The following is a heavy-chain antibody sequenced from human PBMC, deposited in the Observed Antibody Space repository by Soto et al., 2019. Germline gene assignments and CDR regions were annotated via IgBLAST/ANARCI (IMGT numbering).Heavy chain of an antibody. CDR3: ASATNYYYDSSGYPFDY. CDR2: IYYSGST. CDR1: GGSISSSSYY. J-gene: IGHJ4*02. D-gene: IGHD3-22*01. Sequence: QLQLQESGPGLVKPSETLSLTCTVSGGSISSSSYYWGWIRQPPGKGLEWIGSIYYSGSTYYNPSLKSRVTISVDTSKNQFSLKLSSVTAADTAVYYCASATNYYYDSSGYPFDYWGQGTLVTVSS. V-gene: IGHV4-39*01.